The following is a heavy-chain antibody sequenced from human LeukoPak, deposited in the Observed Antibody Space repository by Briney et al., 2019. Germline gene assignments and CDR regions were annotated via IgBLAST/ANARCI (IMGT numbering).Heavy chain of an antibody. D-gene: IGHD2-8*01. CDR2: ISYDGSNK. CDR3: ARIYCTNGVCYFDY. J-gene: IGHJ4*02. V-gene: IGHV3-30*04. CDR1: GFTFSSYA. Sequence: GGSLRLSCAASGFTFSSYAMHWVRQAPGKGLEWVAVISYDGSNKYYADSVKGRFTISRDNSKNTLYLQMNSLRSDDTAVYYCARIYCTNGVCYFDYWGQGTLVTVSS.